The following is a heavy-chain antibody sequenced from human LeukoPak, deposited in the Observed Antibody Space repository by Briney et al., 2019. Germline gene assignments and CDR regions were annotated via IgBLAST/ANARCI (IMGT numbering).Heavy chain of an antibody. V-gene: IGHV4-34*01. CDR2: IKHSGST. Sequence: PSETLSLTCAVYGGSFSGYYWSWIRHPPGKGLEWIGEIKHSGSTNYNPSLKSRVTISVETSKNQFSLKLSSVSAADTAVYYCARGTTSIAAHYYMDVWGKGTRVTVSS. J-gene: IGHJ6*03. CDR1: GGSFSGYY. D-gene: IGHD6-6*01. CDR3: ARGTTSIAAHYYMDV.